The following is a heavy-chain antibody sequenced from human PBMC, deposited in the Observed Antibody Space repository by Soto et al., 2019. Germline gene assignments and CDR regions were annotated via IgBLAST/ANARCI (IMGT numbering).Heavy chain of an antibody. Sequence: ASVKVSCKASGYTFTNVGISWGRQAPGQGLEWMGWINAGNGNTKYSQKFQGSVTITRDTSASTAYMELSSLRSEDTAVYYCARDSYYDHAFDLWGQGTMVTVSS. V-gene: IGHV1-3*01. CDR1: GYTFTNVG. J-gene: IGHJ3*01. CDR2: INAGNGNT. CDR3: ARDSYYDHAFDL. D-gene: IGHD3-3*01.